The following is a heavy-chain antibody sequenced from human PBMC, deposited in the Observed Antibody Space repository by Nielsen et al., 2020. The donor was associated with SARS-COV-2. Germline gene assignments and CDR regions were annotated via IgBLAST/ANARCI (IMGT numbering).Heavy chain of an antibody. J-gene: IGHJ6*02. CDR3: ASGNIAVAGTDHYYGMDV. V-gene: IGHV1-46*01. D-gene: IGHD6-19*01. CDR2: INPGSGST. Sequence: ASVKVSCKASGYTFTSYYMHWVRQAPGQGLEWMGIINPGSGSTTYARKFQGRVTMTRDTSTSTVYMELSSLRSEDTAVYYCASGNIAVAGTDHYYGMDVWGQGTTVTVSS. CDR1: GYTFTSYY.